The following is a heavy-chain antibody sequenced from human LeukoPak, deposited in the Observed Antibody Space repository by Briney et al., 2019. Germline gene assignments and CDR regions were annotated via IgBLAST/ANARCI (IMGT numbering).Heavy chain of an antibody. CDR2: IYWNDDK. Sequence: SGPTLVNPTQTLTLTCTFSGFSLSTSGVGVGWIRKPPGKALEWLALIYWNDDKRYSPSLKSRLTITKDTSKNQMVLTMTNMDPVDTATYYCAHSSLNLGYCSSTSCLVPFDYWGQGTLVTVSS. V-gene: IGHV2-5*01. D-gene: IGHD2-2*01. J-gene: IGHJ4*02. CDR3: AHSSLNLGYCSSTSCLVPFDY. CDR1: GFSLSTSGVG.